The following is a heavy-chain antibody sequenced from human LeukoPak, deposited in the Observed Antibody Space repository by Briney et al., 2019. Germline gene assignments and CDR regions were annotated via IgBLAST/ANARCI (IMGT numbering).Heavy chain of an antibody. J-gene: IGHJ4*02. Sequence: ASVKVSCTASGYTFTSYGISWVRQAPGQGLEWMGWISAYNGNTNYAQKLQGRVTMTTDTSTSTAYMELRSLRSDDTAVYYCARDPWRGHSSGYPGGYWGQGTLVTVSS. V-gene: IGHV1-18*01. CDR2: ISAYNGNT. D-gene: IGHD3-22*01. CDR3: ARDPWRGHSSGYPGGY. CDR1: GYTFTSYG.